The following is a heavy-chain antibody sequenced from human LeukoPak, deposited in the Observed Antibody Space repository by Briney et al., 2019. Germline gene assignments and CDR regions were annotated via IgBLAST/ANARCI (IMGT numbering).Heavy chain of an antibody. CDR3: AREWQYQFDY. J-gene: IGHJ4*02. V-gene: IGHV4-39*07. D-gene: IGHD4-11*01. Sequence: SKTLSLTCTVSGGSITNTNYYWAWIRQPPGERLEWIGSVYHSGITYYTPSLKSRVSISVDTSKNQFSLKVTSVTAADTAVYYCAREWQYQFDYWGQGSLVTISS. CDR2: VYHSGIT. CDR1: GGSITNTNYY.